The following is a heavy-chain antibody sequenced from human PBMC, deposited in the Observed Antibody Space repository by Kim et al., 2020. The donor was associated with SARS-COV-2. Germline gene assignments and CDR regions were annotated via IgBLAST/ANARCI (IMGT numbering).Heavy chain of an antibody. D-gene: IGHD3-16*02. J-gene: IGHJ4*02. CDR1: GYTFTMNA. CDR3: TSVIWGTYRYTDY. Sequence: ASVKVSCKSSGYTFTMNAISWVRQAPGQGLEWMGWINTDTGNPTYAQAFTRRFVFSVDTSVTTAYLQISSLEPEDTALYYCTSVIWGTYRYTDYWGQGTL. V-gene: IGHV7-4-1*02. CDR2: INTDTGNP.